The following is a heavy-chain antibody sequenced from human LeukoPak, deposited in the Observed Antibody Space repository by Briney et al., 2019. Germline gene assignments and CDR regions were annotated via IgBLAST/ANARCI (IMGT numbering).Heavy chain of an antibody. J-gene: IGHJ5*02. CDR3: AREGLWFGESFNWFDP. D-gene: IGHD3-10*01. V-gene: IGHV1-46*01. CDR1: GYTFTSYY. Sequence: ASVKVSCKASGYTFTSYYMHWVRQAPGQGLEWMGIINPSGGSTSYAQKFQGRATMTRDTSTSTVYMELSSLRSEDTAVYYCAREGLWFGESFNWFDPWGQGTLVTVSS. CDR2: INPSGGST.